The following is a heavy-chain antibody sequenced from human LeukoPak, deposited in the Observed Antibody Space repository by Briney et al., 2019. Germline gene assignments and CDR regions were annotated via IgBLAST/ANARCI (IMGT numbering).Heavy chain of an antibody. Sequence: ASVKVSCKASGGTFSSYAISWVRQAPGRGLEWMGGIIPIFGTANYAQKFQGRVTITTDESTSTAYMELSSLRSGDTAVYYCARSGGPGRDYFDYWGQGTLVTVSS. CDR3: ARSGGPGRDYFDY. J-gene: IGHJ4*02. CDR2: IIPIFGTA. D-gene: IGHD3-10*01. CDR1: GGTFSSYA. V-gene: IGHV1-69*05.